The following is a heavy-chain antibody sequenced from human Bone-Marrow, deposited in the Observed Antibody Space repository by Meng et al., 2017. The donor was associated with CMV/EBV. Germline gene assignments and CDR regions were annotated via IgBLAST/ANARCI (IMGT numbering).Heavy chain of an antibody. CDR1: GGSVSSGSYY. J-gene: IGHJ4*02. Sequence: SETLSLTCTVSGGSVSSGSYYWSWIRQPPGKGLEWIGYIYYSGSTNYNPSLKSRVTISVDTSKNQFSLKLSSVTAADTAVYYCARDHQACSSTSCYSGFDYWGQGTLVTVSS. CDR2: IYYSGST. D-gene: IGHD2-2*02. V-gene: IGHV4-61*01. CDR3: ARDHQACSSTSCYSGFDY.